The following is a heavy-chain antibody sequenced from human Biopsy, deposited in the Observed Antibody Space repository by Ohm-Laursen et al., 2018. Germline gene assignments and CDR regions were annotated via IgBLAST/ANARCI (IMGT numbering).Heavy chain of an antibody. V-gene: IGHV1-2*02. J-gene: IGHJ4*02. D-gene: IGHD3-3*01. CDR2: IYPNSSDT. Sequence: GASVKVSCKASGDAFLGYYLHWVRQAPGQGLGWKGSIYPNSSDTDFAQKFQGRVSMTRDTSVSTAYLELSSLRSDDTAIYYCARDLLEWSLPSWGQGTLVTVSS. CDR1: GDAFLGYY. CDR3: ARDLLEWSLPS.